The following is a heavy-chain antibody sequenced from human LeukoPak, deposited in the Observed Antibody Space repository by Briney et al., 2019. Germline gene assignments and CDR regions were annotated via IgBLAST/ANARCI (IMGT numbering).Heavy chain of an antibody. Sequence: GGSLRLSCAASGLIFSDHYMDWVRQAPGKGLQWVGRIRNKANSYTTEYAASVKGRFTISRDDSKNSLYLQLNSLKTEDTAVYYCATSRPYAACDYWGQGTLVTVSS. CDR3: ATSRPYAACDY. V-gene: IGHV3-72*01. CDR1: GLIFSDHY. J-gene: IGHJ4*02. D-gene: IGHD4-17*01. CDR2: IRNKANSYTT.